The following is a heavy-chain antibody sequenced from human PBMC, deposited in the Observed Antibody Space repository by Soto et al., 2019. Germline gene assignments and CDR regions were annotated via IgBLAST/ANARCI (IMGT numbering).Heavy chain of an antibody. CDR3: AGVAV. CDR1: GFTFSNYW. D-gene: IGHD6-19*01. Sequence: EVQLVESGGGFVQPGGSLRLSCAASGFTFSNYWMSWVRQAPGKGLEWVANIKVDGSEKYYVDSVKGRFTISRDNANNSLSLQMNILRAEDTAVYYCAGVAVRGQGTLVTVSS. J-gene: IGHJ4*02. CDR2: IKVDGSEK. V-gene: IGHV3-7*05.